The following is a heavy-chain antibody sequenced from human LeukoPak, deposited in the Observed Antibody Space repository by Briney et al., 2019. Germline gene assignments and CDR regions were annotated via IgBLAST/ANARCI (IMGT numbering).Heavy chain of an antibody. J-gene: IGHJ3*02. CDR3: AREGYEDAFDI. CDR2: IKTDGSRA. D-gene: IGHD3-3*01. Sequence: PGGSLRLSCAASGFTFSSYWMHWVRQAPGKGLVWVSRIKTDGSRASNADSVKGRFTISRDNAKSTLYLQMNSLRAEDTAVYYCAREGYEDAFDIWGQGTMVTVSS. CDR1: GFTFSSYW. V-gene: IGHV3-74*01.